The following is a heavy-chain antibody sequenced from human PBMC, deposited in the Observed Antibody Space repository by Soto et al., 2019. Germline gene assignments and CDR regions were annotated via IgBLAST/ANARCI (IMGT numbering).Heavy chain of an antibody. CDR3: AGPWDLLEGGPDY. V-gene: IGHV1-18*04. Sequence: QVQLVQSGAEVKKPGASVKVSCKASGYTFVSYGITWVRQAPGQGLEWMGWISAYNGNTNYAQKLQGRVTMTRDTSTSTAYMEPRSLRSDDTAVYYCAGPWDLLEGGPDYWGQGTLVTVSS. CDR1: GYTFVSYG. CDR2: ISAYNGNT. J-gene: IGHJ4*02. D-gene: IGHD1-26*01.